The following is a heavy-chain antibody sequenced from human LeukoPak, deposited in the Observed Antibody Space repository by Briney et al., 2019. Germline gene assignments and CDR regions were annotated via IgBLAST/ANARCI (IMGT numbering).Heavy chain of an antibody. Sequence: ASVKVSCKASGYTFTSYGISWVRQAPGQGLEWMGWISAYNGNTNYAQKLQGRVTMTTDTSTSTAYMELRSLRSDDTAVYYCARDADRWRDYPKYKWFDPWGQGTLVTVSS. D-gene: IGHD3-16*01. CDR1: GYTFTSYG. CDR2: ISAYNGNT. J-gene: IGHJ5*02. CDR3: ARDADRWRDYPKYKWFDP. V-gene: IGHV1-18*04.